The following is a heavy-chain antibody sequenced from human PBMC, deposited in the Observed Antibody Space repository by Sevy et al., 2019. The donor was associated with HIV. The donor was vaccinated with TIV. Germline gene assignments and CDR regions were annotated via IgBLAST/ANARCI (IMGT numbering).Heavy chain of an antibody. V-gene: IGHV1-18*01. CDR2: INPHSGET. Sequence: ASVKVSCKASGYTFVSHGISWVRQAPGRGLEWMGWINPHSGETKYDQKFRDRVTLTTELFTNTANMGWRSLRSDDTAVYYCAREDQDADSWGQGTLVTVSS. J-gene: IGHJ4*02. CDR1: GYTFVSHG. CDR3: AREDQDADS.